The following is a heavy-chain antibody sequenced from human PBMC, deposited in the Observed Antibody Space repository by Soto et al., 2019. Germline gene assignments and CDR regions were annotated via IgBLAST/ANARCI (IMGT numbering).Heavy chain of an antibody. J-gene: IGHJ5*02. D-gene: IGHD3-16*01. V-gene: IGHV4-4*07. Sequence: QVQLQESGPGVVKPSETLSLTCSVSGGSMTNYHWNWIRQSAGEGLEWIGRVSGTGSADYNPSLKSRVSLSLEWPKNQFSLKLASVTAADTAVYYCARAYYHYTWGSIPAGFEPWGQGILVIVSS. CDR1: GGSMTNYH. CDR3: ARAYYHYTWGSIPAGFEP. CDR2: VSGTGSA.